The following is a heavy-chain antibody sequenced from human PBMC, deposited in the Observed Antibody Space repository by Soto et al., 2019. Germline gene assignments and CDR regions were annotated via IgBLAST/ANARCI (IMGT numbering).Heavy chain of an antibody. CDR2: ISGSGRTT. V-gene: IGHV3-23*01. CDR1: GFTFGSYA. CDR3: AKFRGPSYSYYSMDV. Sequence: EVQLLESGGGLVQPGGSLRLSCAASGFTFGSYAMNWLRQAPGRGLECVSFISGSGRTTYYADSVKGRFTVSRDNSKNTLYLQMNSLRAEDTALYYRAKFRGPSYSYYSMDVWGKGTTVTVSS. D-gene: IGHD3-16*01. J-gene: IGHJ6*03.